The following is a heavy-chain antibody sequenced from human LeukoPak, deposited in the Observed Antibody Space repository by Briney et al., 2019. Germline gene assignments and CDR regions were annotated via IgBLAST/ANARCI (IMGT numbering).Heavy chain of an antibody. CDR1: GGTFSSYG. V-gene: IGHV1-69*04. J-gene: IGHJ4*02. CDR2: IIPILNIA. D-gene: IGHD3-10*01. Sequence: SVNVSCKASGGTFSSYGIIWVRQAPGQGLEWMGRIIPILNIADYAQKFQGRVTITADTSTSTAYMELSSLRSEDTAVYYCARVAGSSYDYWGQGTLVTVSS. CDR3: ARVAGSSYDY.